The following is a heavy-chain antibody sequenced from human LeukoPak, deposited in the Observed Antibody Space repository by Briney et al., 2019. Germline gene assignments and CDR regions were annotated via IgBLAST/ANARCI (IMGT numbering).Heavy chain of an antibody. CDR1: GGSINGYY. CDR2: IYYSRTT. Sequence: SETLSLTCTVSGGSINGYYWSWLRQPPGKELELIPYIYYSRTTNYIPSLRSRVTISVDTSRNQLSLKVTSMNAADTAVYYCARGARLGPDYWGQGTLVTVSS. CDR3: ARGARLGPDY. D-gene: IGHD1-1*01. V-gene: IGHV4-59*01. J-gene: IGHJ4*02.